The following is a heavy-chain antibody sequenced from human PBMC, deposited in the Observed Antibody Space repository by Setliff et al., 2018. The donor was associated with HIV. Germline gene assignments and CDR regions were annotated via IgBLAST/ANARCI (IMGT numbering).Heavy chain of an antibody. Sequence: PSETLSLTCTVSGDSSSNDYWTWVRQPPGKGLEWIGNIHTSGTTKYNPSLNSRVTISVGMSKSQFSLRLSSVTAADTAMYYCAREYYRSGGYYSGWKYYYMDVWGKGTTVTVSS. J-gene: IGHJ6*03. CDR1: GDSSSNDY. V-gene: IGHV4-4*08. CDR3: AREYYRSGGYYSGWKYYYMDV. D-gene: IGHD2-15*01. CDR2: IHTSGTT.